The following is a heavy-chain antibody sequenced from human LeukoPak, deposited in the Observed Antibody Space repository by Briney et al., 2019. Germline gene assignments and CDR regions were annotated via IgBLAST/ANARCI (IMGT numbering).Heavy chain of an antibody. D-gene: IGHD6-13*01. CDR1: GGSISSGGYY. CDR2: IYYSGST. V-gene: IGHV4-31*03. J-gene: IGHJ4*02. CDR3: ARVNSSSWYYSDY. Sequence: TSETLYLTCTVSGGSISSGGYYWSWIRQHPGKGLEWIGYIYYSGSTYYNPSLKSRVTISVDTSKNQFSLKLSSVTAADTAVYYCARVNSSSWYYSDYWGQGTLVTVSS.